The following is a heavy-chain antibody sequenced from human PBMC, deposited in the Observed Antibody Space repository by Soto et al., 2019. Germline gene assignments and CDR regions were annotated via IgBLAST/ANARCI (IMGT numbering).Heavy chain of an antibody. D-gene: IGHD3-3*01. V-gene: IGHV3-30*03. J-gene: IGHJ3*02. CDR2: ISYDGSNK. CDR3: VGGVFGVVRSAFDI. Sequence: GGSLRLSCAASGFTFSSYGMHWFRQAPGKGLEWVAVISYDGSNKYYADSVKGRFTISRDNSKNTLYLQMNSLRAEDTAVYYCVGGVFGVVRSAFDISGQGPMGTLS. CDR1: GFTFSSYG.